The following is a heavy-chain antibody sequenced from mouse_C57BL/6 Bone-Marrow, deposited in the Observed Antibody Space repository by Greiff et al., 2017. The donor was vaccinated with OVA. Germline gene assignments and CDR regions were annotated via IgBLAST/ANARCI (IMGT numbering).Heavy chain of an antibody. CDR1: GYSFTDYY. V-gene: IGHV1-19*01. D-gene: IGHD1-1*01. J-gene: IGHJ2*02. CDR3: ARCIYYYGCSPFDY. Sequence: VQLKESGPVLVKPGASVKMSCKASGYSFTDYYMNWVKQSHGKSLEWIGVINPYNGGTSYNQKFKGKATLTVDKYSSTAYMELNSLTSEDSAVYYCARCIYYYGCSPFDYWGQGTSLTVSS. CDR2: INPYNGGT.